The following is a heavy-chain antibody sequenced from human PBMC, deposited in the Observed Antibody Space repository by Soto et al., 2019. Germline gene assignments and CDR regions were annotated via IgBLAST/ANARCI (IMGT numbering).Heavy chain of an antibody. CDR2: IYHSGST. V-gene: IGHV4-30-2*01. CDR3: ARGNVVAIDY. CDR1: GGSISSGCYY. Sequence: QLQLQESGSGLVKPSQTLSLTCAVSGGSISSGCYYWSWIRQPPGKVLEWIGYIYHSGSTYYNPALESRVTISVDRSKNQCSLKLSSVTAADTDVYYCARGNVVAIDYWGQGTLVTVSS. J-gene: IGHJ4*02. D-gene: IGHD2-21*01.